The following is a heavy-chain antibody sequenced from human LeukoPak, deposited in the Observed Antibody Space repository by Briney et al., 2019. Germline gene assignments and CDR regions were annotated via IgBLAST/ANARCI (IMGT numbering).Heavy chain of an antibody. J-gene: IGHJ4*02. D-gene: IGHD3-22*01. CDR3: AKRGVVIRVILVGFHEEAYYFDS. Sequence: TAGSLRLSCAVSGITLSNYGMSWVRQAPGKGLEWVAGISDSGGRTNYADSVKGRFTISRDNPKNTLYLQMNSLRAEDTAVYFCAKRGVVIRVILVGFHEEAYYFDSWGQGALVTVSS. CDR2: ISDSGGRT. V-gene: IGHV3-23*01. CDR1: GITLSNYG.